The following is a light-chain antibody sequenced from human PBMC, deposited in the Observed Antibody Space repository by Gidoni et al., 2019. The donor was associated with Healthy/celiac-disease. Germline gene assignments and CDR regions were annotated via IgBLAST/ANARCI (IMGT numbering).Light chain of an antibody. J-gene: IGKJ3*01. CDR2: GAS. Sequence: EIVMTQSPATLSVSPGERATLSCRASHSVSSNLAWYQQKPGQAPRLLIYGASTRATGIPARFSGSGSGTEFTLTISSLQSEDFAVYYCQQYNNWPFTFGPGTKVEIK. V-gene: IGKV3-15*01. CDR3: QQYNNWPFT. CDR1: HSVSSN.